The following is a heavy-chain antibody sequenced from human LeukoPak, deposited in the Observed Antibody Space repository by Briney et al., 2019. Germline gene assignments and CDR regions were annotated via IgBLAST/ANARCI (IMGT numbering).Heavy chain of an antibody. Sequence: NPSETLSLTCAVYGGSFSGYYWSWIRQPPGKGLEWIGSFYYSGSTYYNPSLKSRVTISVDTSKNQFSLKLSSVTAADTAIYYCARIDGGHHLSPFDYWGQGTLVTVSS. D-gene: IGHD4-23*01. J-gene: IGHJ4*02. CDR2: FYYSGST. CDR3: ARIDGGHHLSPFDY. V-gene: IGHV4-34*01. CDR1: GGSFSGYY.